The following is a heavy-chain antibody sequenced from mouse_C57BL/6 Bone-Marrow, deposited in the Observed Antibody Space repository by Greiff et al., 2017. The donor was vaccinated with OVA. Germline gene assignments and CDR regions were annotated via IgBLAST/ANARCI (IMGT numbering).Heavy chain of an antibody. CDR1: GFNIQDDY. D-gene: IGHD1-1*01. V-gene: IGHV14-4*01. Sequence: EVQLQQSGAELVRPGASVKLSCTASGFNIQDDYMHWVKQRPEQGLEWIGWIDPENGDTEYASKFQGKATITADTSSNTAYLQLSSLTSEDTAVYYCTTPRSSFYAMDYWGQGTSVTVSS. CDR3: TTPRSSFYAMDY. J-gene: IGHJ4*01. CDR2: IDPENGDT.